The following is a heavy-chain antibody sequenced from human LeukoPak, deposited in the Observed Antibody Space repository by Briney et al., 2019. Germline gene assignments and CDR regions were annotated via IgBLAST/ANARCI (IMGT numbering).Heavy chain of an antibody. D-gene: IGHD6-19*01. CDR1: GYSFTSYW. Sequence: GESLKISCKGSGYSFTSYWIGWVRQMPGKGMEWMGIIYPGDSDTRYSPSFQGQVTISADKSISTAYLQWSSLKASDTAMYYCARARIAVAGTFDYWGQGTLVTVSS. V-gene: IGHV5-51*01. CDR2: IYPGDSDT. J-gene: IGHJ4*02. CDR3: ARARIAVAGTFDY.